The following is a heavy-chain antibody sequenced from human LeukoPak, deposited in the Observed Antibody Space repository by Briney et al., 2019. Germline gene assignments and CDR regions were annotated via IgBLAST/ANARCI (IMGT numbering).Heavy chain of an antibody. CDR1: GFTFSSYA. J-gene: IGHJ4*02. Sequence: GGSLRLSCAASGFTFSSYAMSWVRQAPGEGLEWVSAISGSGGSTYYADSVKGRFTISRDNSKNTLYLQMNSLRAEDTAVYYCAKAFKRWGLLSPPDYWGQGTLVTVSS. CDR3: AKAFKRWGLLSPPDY. D-gene: IGHD1-26*01. CDR2: ISGSGGST. V-gene: IGHV3-23*01.